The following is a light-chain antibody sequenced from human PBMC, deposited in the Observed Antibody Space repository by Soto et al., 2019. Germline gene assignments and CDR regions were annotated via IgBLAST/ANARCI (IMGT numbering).Light chain of an antibody. V-gene: IGKV3-15*01. CDR3: QQYNNWPKT. CDR2: GAS. J-gene: IGKJ2*01. CDR1: QSVSSN. Sequence: EIVMTQSPATLSVSPGERATLSCRASQSVSSNLAWYHQKPGQAPRLLIYGASTRATGIPARFSGSGSGTEFTLTISSLQSEDLAVYYCQQYNNWPKTFGQGTKLEIK.